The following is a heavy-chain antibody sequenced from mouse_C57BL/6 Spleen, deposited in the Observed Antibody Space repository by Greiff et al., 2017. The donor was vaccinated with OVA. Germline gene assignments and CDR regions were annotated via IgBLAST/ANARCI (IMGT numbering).Heavy chain of an antibody. J-gene: IGHJ2*01. V-gene: IGHV1-26*01. CDR3: ARPQWDYFDY. CDR2: INPNNGGT. Sequence: VKQSHGKSLEWIGDINPNNGGTSYNQKFKGKATLTVDKSSSTAYMELRSLTSEDSAVYYCARPQWDYFDYWGQGTTLTVSS.